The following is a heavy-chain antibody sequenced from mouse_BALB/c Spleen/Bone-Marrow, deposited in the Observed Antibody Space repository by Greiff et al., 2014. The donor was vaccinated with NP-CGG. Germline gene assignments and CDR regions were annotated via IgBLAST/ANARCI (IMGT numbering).Heavy chain of an antibody. Sequence: VQRVESGAELVRPGVSVKISCKGSGYTFTDYAMHWVKQSHAKSLEWIGVISTYYGDASYNQKFKGKATMTVDKSSSTAYMELARLTSGDSAIYYCARDAMDYWGQGTSVTVPS. CDR3: ARDAMDY. CDR2: ISTYYGDA. V-gene: IGHV1S137*01. CDR1: GYTFTDYA. J-gene: IGHJ4*01.